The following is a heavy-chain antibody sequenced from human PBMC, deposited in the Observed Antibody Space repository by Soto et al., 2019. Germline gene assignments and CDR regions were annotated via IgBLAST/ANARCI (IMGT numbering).Heavy chain of an antibody. V-gene: IGHV3-73*02. D-gene: IGHD2-2*01. CDR3: TSAGCSSTSCDRYYYYGMDV. CDR2: IRSKANSYAT. CDR1: GFTFSGSA. J-gene: IGHJ6*02. Sequence: EVQLVESGGGLVQPGGSLKLSCAASGFTFSGSAMHWVRQASGKGLEWVGRIRSKANSYATAYAASVKGRFTISRDDSKNTAYLQMNSLKTEGTAVYYCTSAGCSSTSCDRYYYYGMDVWGQGTTVTVSS.